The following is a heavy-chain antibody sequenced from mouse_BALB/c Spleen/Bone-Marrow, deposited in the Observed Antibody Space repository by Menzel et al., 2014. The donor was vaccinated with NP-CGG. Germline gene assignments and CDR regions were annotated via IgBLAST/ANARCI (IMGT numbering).Heavy chain of an antibody. D-gene: IGHD1-1*01. V-gene: IGHV4-1*02. Sequence: EVQLVEPGGGLVQPGGSLKLSCAASGFDFSRYWMSWVRQAPGKGLEWIGEINPDSSTINYTPSLKDKFIISRDNAKNTLYLQMSKVRSEDTALYYCSRLYYYGNFAYWGQGTLVTVSA. J-gene: IGHJ3*01. CDR3: SRLYYYGNFAY. CDR1: GFDFSRYW. CDR2: INPDSSTI.